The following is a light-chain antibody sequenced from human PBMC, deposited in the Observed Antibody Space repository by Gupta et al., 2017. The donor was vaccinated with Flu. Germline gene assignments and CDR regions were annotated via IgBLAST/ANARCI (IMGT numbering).Light chain of an antibody. Sequence: QSALTQPASVSGSPGQSITISCPGTNSDIGLYGYVSWYQQHPGKAPKLVIYEVNKRPSGISNRFSGSSSGNTASLTISGLQAEDESKYYCSSYTATSTLIFGGGTKLTVL. J-gene: IGLJ2*01. V-gene: IGLV2-14*01. CDR1: NSDIGLYGY. CDR3: SSYTATSTLI. CDR2: EVN.